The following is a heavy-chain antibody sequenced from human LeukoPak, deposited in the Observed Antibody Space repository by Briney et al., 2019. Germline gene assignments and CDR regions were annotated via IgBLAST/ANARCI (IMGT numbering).Heavy chain of an antibody. CDR1: GGSISSSSYY. D-gene: IGHD6-19*01. V-gene: IGHV4-39*07. CDR2: IYYSGST. Sequence: SETLSLTFTVSGGSISSSSYYWGWIHQPPGKGLEWIGSIYYSGSTYYNPSLKSRVTISVDTSKNQVSLKLSSVTAADTTVYYCARVRYSSGWHADYYFDYWGQGTLVTVSS. J-gene: IGHJ4*02. CDR3: ARVRYSSGWHADYYFDY.